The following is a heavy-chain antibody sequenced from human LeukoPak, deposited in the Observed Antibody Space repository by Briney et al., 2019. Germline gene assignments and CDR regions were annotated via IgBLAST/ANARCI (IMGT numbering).Heavy chain of an antibody. CDR2: VHPSGNT. CDR3: ARDSRSSPVWWFDV. Sequence: SETLSLTCTVSGESISSYYWSWIRQSAEKGLEWIGRVHPSGNTHSNPSLESRVTMSIAESRKQFSLKLTFVTAADTAVYYCARDSRSSPVWWFDVWGRGTLVTVSS. J-gene: IGHJ2*01. CDR1: GESISSYY. V-gene: IGHV4-4*07. D-gene: IGHD3-10*01.